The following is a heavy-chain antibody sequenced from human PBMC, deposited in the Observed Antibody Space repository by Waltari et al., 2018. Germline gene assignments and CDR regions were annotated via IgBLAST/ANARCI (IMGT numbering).Heavy chain of an antibody. Sequence: QVQLQESGPGLVKPSQTLSLTCTVSGGSLSSGRYYWSWLRQPAGKGLEWIGRIYTSGSTNYNPSLKSRVTISVDTSKNQFSLKLSSVTAADTAVYYCARDTVVTRVDAFDIWGQGTMVTVSS. D-gene: IGHD2-21*02. CDR2: IYTSGST. CDR1: GGSLSSGRYY. CDR3: ARDTVVTRVDAFDI. V-gene: IGHV4-61*02. J-gene: IGHJ3*02.